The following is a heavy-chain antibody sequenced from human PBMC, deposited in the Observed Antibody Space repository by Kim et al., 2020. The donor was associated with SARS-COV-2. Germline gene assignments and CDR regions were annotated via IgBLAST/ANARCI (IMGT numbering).Heavy chain of an antibody. Sequence: SETLSLTCAVYGGSFSGYSWSWIRQPPGKGLEWIGEINHSRSTNYNPSLKSRVTISVDTSKNQFSLKLSSVTAADTAVYYCARGYYNWGQGTLATVSS. CDR1: GGSFSGYS. V-gene: IGHV4-34*01. D-gene: IGHD1-26*01. CDR2: INHSRST. CDR3: ARGYYN. J-gene: IGHJ4*02.